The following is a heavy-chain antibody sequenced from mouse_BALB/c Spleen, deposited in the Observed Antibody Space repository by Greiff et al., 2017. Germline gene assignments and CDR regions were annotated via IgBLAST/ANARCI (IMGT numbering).Heavy chain of an antibody. J-gene: IGHJ4*01. CDR2: ISSGGGST. CDR1: GFAFSSYD. CDR3: ASAYYRYYYAMDY. V-gene: IGHV5-12-1*01. D-gene: IGHD2-14*01. Sequence: EVKVVESGGGLVKPGGSLKLSCAASGFAFSSYDMSWVRQTPEKRLEWVAYISSGGGSTYYPDTVKGRFTISRDNAKNTLYLQMSSLKSEDTAMYYCASAYYRYYYAMDYWGQGTSVTVSS.